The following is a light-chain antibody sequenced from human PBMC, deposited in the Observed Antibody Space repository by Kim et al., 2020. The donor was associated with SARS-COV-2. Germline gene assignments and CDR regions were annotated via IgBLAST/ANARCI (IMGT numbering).Light chain of an antibody. CDR2: HTS. J-gene: IGKJ4*01. CDR1: QTINSY. CDR3: QQGTT. V-gene: IGKV3-11*01. Sequence: EIVLTQSPATLSLSPGERATLSCTASQTINSYLAWYQQKPGQAPRLLIYHTSSRATGIPARFSGSGSGTDFTLTVSSLEPEDFAAYYCQQGTTFGGGTKV.